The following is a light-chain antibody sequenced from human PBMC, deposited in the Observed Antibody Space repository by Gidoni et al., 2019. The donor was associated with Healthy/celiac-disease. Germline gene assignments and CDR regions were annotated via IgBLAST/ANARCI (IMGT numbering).Light chain of an antibody. V-gene: IGKV3-15*01. CDR1: QSVSSN. Sequence: IVMPQSPAILSVSPGERATLPCRASQSVSSNLAWYQQKPGQAPRLLIYGASTRATGIPARFSGSGSGTECTLTISSLQSEDFAVYYCQQYNNWPPYTFGQGTKLEIK. CDR2: GAS. J-gene: IGKJ2*01. CDR3: QQYNNWPPYT.